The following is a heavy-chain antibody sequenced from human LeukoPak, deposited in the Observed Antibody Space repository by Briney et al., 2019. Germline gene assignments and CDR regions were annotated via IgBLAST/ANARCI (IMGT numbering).Heavy chain of an antibody. CDR1: GFTFSSYE. J-gene: IGHJ3*01. V-gene: IGHV3-48*03. D-gene: IGHD2-21*01. CDR3: ARFSCSYCGGDL. Sequence: TGGSLRLSCAASGFTFSSYEMNWVRQAPGKGLEWVSYISSSGSTIYYADSVKGRFTISRDNAKNSLSLQMNSLRAEDTAVYYCARFSCSYCGGDLWGQGTMVTVSS. CDR2: ISSSGSTI.